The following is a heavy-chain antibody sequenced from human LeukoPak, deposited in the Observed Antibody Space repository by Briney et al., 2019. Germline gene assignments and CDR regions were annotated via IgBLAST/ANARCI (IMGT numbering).Heavy chain of an antibody. J-gene: IGHJ4*02. CDR2: ISAYNGNT. CDR1: GYTFTSYG. V-gene: IGHV1-18*01. Sequence: ASVEVSCKASGYTFTSYGISWVRQAPGQGLERMRWISAYNGNTNYAQKLQGRVTMTTDTSTSTAYMELRSLRSDDTAVYYCATQYCSSTSCYPYWVDYWGQGTLVTVSS. D-gene: IGHD2-2*01. CDR3: ATQYCSSTSCYPYWVDY.